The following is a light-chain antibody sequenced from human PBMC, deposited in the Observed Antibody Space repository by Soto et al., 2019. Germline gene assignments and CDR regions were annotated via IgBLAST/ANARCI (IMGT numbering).Light chain of an antibody. CDR3: QSYDSSLSGWV. J-gene: IGLJ3*02. CDR2: GNS. V-gene: IGLV1-40*01. CDR1: SSNIGAGYD. Sequence: QPVLTQPPSVSGAPGQRVTISCTGSSSNIGAGYDAHWYQQFPGTAPKLLIYGNSNRPSGVPDRFSGSKSGTSASLAITVLQAEDEADYYCQSYDSSLSGWVFGGGTKLTVL.